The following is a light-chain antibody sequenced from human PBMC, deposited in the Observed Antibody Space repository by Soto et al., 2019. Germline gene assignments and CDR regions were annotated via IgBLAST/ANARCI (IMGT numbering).Light chain of an antibody. Sequence: EIVMTQSPATLSVSPGERATLSCRASQTVGSNLAWYQQKPGQAHRLLISGTSTRATGTSTRFSGSGSGTDFTLTISGLQSEDFAIYFCQQYNDWPGTFGQGPKLEIK. CDR3: QQYNDWPGT. CDR2: GTS. CDR1: QTVGSN. J-gene: IGKJ1*01. V-gene: IGKV3-15*01.